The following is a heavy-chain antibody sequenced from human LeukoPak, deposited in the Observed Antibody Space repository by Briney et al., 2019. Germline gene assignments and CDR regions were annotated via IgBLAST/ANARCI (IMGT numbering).Heavy chain of an antibody. V-gene: IGHV4-4*07. CDR3: ARDRYYDSSGYYYIGYHY. J-gene: IGHJ4*02. CDR2: IYTSGST. D-gene: IGHD3-22*01. Sequence: SETLSLTCTVSGGSISSYYWSWIRQPAGKGLEWIGRIYTSGSTNYNPSLTSRVTMSVDTSKNQFSLKLSSVTAADTAVYYCARDRYYDSSGYYYIGYHYWGQGTLVTVSS. CDR1: GGSISSYY.